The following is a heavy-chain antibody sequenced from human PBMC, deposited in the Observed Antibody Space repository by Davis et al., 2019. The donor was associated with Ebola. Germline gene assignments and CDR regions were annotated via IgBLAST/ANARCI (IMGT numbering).Heavy chain of an antibody. Sequence: GESLKISCKGSGYSFTSYWIGWVRQMPGKGLEWMGIIYPGDSDTRYSPSFQGQVTISADKSISTAYLQWSSLKASDTAMYYCARHGEGVGATTYYYYGMDVWGQGTTVTVSS. CDR1: GYSFTSYW. CDR2: IYPGDSDT. J-gene: IGHJ6*02. V-gene: IGHV5-51*01. D-gene: IGHD1-26*01. CDR3: ARHGEGVGATTYYYYGMDV.